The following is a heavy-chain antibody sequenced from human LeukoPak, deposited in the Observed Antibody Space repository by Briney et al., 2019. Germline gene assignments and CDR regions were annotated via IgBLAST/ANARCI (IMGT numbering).Heavy chain of an antibody. Sequence: SQTLSLTCTVSGGSISSGAYYWSWIRQHPGKGLEWIGYAHNSGSTYYNPSLKSRISISVDTSKNQFSLKLSSVTAADTAVYYCARDRYDSYPMDVWGQGTTVTVSS. CDR1: GGSISSGAYY. D-gene: IGHD3-3*01. V-gene: IGHV4-31*03. J-gene: IGHJ6*02. CDR3: ARDRYDSYPMDV. CDR2: AHNSGST.